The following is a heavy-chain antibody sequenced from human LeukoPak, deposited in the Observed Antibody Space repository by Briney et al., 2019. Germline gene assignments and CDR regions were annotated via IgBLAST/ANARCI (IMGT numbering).Heavy chain of an antibody. V-gene: IGHV3-30*18. J-gene: IGHJ6*02. CDR3: AKDGYCSSTSCYSPGIGYYYYYGMDV. D-gene: IGHD2-2*01. Sequence: PGRALRLSCAASGFTSSSYGMHWGRQALGKGLEWVAVISYDGSKKYYVDSVKGRFGMCGDNSKNTLYLQMNSLRAEETAVYYCAKDGYCSSTSCYSPGIGYYYYYGMDVWGQGTTVTVSS. CDR1: GFTSSSYG. CDR2: ISYDGSKK.